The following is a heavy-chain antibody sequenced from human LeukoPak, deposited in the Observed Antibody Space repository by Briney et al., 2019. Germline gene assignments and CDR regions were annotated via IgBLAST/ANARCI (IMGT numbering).Heavy chain of an antibody. CDR2: TSSDLNVK. CDR1: GFTFSSYA. J-gene: IGHJ4*02. D-gene: IGHD3-10*01. V-gene: IGHV3-30-3*01. CDR3: AREGYYGSGSPPSLYFDY. Sequence: GGSLRLSCAASGFTFSSYAMHWVRQAPGKGLEWVAVTSSDLNVKLYADSVKGRFTISRGNSRSTLYLQMNSLRPEDTAIYYCAREGYYGSGSPPSLYFDYWGQGTLVTVSS.